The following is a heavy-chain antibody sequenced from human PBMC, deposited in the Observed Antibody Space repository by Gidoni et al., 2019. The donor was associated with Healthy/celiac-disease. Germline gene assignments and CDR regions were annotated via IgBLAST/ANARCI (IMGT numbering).Heavy chain of an antibody. CDR3: ARDIYLGYCSSTSGNFDGMDV. J-gene: IGHJ6*02. D-gene: IGHD2-2*01. V-gene: IGHV3-30*01. Sequence: DSVKGRFTIARDNSKNTLYLQMNSLRGEDTAVYYCARDIYLGYCSSTSGNFDGMDVWGQGTTVTVSS.